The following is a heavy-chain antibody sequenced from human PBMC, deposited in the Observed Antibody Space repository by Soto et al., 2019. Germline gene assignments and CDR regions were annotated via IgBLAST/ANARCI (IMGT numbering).Heavy chain of an antibody. D-gene: IGHD6-19*01. CDR2: IYPGDSDT. V-gene: IGHV5-51*01. Sequence: GESLKISCKGSGYSFTSYWIGWLRQMPGKGLEWMGLIYPGDSDTRYSPSFQGQVTIPADKSIRTAYLQWSSLKASDTAMYYCARLGAMAVALASLDLWGQGTTVTVSS. J-gene: IGHJ6*02. CDR1: GYSFTSYW. CDR3: ARLGAMAVALASLDL.